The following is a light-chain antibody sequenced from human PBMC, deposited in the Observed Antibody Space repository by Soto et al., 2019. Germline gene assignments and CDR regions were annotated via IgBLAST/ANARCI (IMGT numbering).Light chain of an antibody. J-gene: IGKJ1*01. V-gene: IGKV1-5*03. CDR3: QQHNSYWT. Sequence: DIQMTQSPSTLSASVGDRVTITCRASQSISSWVAWYQQKPGKAPKLLIYKATSLESVVPSSFSGSGSGTEFTLTISNLKTDDFATYYGQQHNSYWTFSQGNQVEIK. CDR2: KAT. CDR1: QSISSW.